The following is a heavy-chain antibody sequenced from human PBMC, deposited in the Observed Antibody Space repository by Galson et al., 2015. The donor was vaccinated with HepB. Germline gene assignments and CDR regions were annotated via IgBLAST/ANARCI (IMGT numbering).Heavy chain of an antibody. Sequence: SETLSLTCAVSGGSISSSNWWSWVRQPPGKGVEWIGEIYHSGSTNYNPSLKSRVTISVDKSKNQFSLKLSSVTAADTAVYYCARANPITIAVAGVNWFDPWGQGTLVTVSS. CDR2: IYHSGST. J-gene: IGHJ5*02. CDR3: ARANPITIAVAGVNWFDP. D-gene: IGHD6-19*01. CDR1: GGSISSSNW. V-gene: IGHV4-4*02.